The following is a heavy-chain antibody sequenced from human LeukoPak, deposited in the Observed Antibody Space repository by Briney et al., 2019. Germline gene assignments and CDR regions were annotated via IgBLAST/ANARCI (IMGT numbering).Heavy chain of an antibody. CDR3: ARVGSSSQLDAFDI. CDR2: IYYSGST. J-gene: IGHJ3*02. V-gene: IGHV4-59*01. CDR1: GGSISSYH. Sequence: PSETLSLTCTVSGGSISSYHWSWIRQPPGKGLEWIGYIYYSGSTNYNPSLKSRVTISVDTSKNQFSLKLSSVTAADTAVYYCARVGSSSQLDAFDIWGQGTMVTVSS. D-gene: IGHD6-13*01.